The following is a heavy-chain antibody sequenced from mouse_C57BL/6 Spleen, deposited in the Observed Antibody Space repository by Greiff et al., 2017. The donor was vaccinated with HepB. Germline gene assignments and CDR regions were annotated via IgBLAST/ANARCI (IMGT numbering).Heavy chain of an antibody. CDR2: IDPETGGT. V-gene: IGHV1-15*01. J-gene: IGHJ2*01. CDR1: GYTFTDYE. CDR3: TRWGDGDFDY. Sequence: VQVVESGAELVRPGASVTLSCKASGYTFTDYEMHWVKQTPVHGLEWIGAIDPETGGTAYNQKFKGKAILTADKSSSTAYMELRSLTSEDSAVYYCTRWGDGDFDYWGQGTTLTVSS. D-gene: IGHD2-3*01.